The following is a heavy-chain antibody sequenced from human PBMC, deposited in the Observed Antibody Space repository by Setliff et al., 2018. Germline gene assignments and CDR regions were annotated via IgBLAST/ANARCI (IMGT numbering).Heavy chain of an antibody. CDR1: GYTFISYD. J-gene: IGHJ6*02. D-gene: IGHD5-12*01. CDR3: ARREMATIVDYYYYGMDV. V-gene: IGHV1-8*01. Sequence: ASVKVSCKASGYTFISYDINWVRQATGQGLEWMGWMNPNSGYTDYAQKFQGRVTMTRNTSISTAYMELSSLRSEDTAVYYCARREMATIVDYYYYGMDVWGQGTTVTVSS. CDR2: MNPNSGYT.